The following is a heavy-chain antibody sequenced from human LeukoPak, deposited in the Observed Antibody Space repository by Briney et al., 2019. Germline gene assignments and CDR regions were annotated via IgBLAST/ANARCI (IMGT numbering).Heavy chain of an antibody. D-gene: IGHD2-21*02. Sequence: GESLKISCKGSGYSFTSYWIGWVRQMPGKGLEWMGIIYPGDSDTRYSPSFQGQVTISDDKSISTAYLQWSSLKASDTAMYYCARIYCGGDCYSGAFDIWGQGTMVTVSS. CDR3: ARIYCGGDCYSGAFDI. J-gene: IGHJ3*02. CDR2: IYPGDSDT. V-gene: IGHV5-51*01. CDR1: GYSFTSYW.